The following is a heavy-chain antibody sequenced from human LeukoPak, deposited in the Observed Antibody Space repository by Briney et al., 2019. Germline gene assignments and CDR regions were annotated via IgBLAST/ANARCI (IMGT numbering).Heavy chain of an antibody. J-gene: IGHJ3*02. CDR2: INSDGSST. CDR3: ASFGYYDILTGYPEDAFDI. Sequence: QPGGSLRLSCAASGFTFSSYWMHWVRQAPGKGLVWVSRINSDGSSTNYADSVKGRFTISRDNAKNTLYLQMNSLRAEDTAVYYCASFGYYDILTGYPEDAFDIWGQGTMVTVSS. D-gene: IGHD3-9*01. CDR1: GFTFSSYW. V-gene: IGHV3-74*01.